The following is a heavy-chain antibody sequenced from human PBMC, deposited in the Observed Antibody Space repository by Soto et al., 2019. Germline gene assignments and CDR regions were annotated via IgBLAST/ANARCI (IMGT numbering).Heavy chain of an antibody. CDR2: ISYDGSNK. CDR3: ARDIAVAFEGYYYYGKDV. Sequence: GGSLRLSCAASGFTFSSYAMHWVRQAPGKGLEWVAVISYDGSNKYYADSVKGRFTISRDNSKNTLYLQMNSLRAEDTAVYYCARDIAVAFEGYYYYGKDVWGQGTTVTVSS. CDR1: GFTFSSYA. D-gene: IGHD6-19*01. J-gene: IGHJ6*02. V-gene: IGHV3-30-3*01.